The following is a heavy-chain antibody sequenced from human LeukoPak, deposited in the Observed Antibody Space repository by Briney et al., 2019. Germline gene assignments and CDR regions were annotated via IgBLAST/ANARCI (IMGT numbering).Heavy chain of an antibody. CDR3: ARETPHTYYFDD. CDR2: IIPILGIP. CDR1: GGTFSSYA. V-gene: IGHV1-69*04. J-gene: IGHJ4*02. Sequence: SVKVSCKASGGTFSSYAISWVRQAPGQGLEWMGRIIPILGIPNYAQKFQGRVTITADKSTTTAYMELSSLRSEDTAVYYCARETPHTYYFDDWGQGTLVTVSS.